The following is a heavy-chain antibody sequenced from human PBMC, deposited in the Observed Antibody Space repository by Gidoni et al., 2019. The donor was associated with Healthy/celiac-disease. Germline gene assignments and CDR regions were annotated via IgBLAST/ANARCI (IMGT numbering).Heavy chain of an antibody. CDR3: ARGGVLLLWFRDLGGMDV. D-gene: IGHD3-10*01. Sequence: QVQLVESGGGVVQPGRSLRLSCAASGFTLSSYGMHWVRQAPGKGLEWVAVIWYDGSNKYYADSVKGRFTISRDNSKNTLYLQMNSLRAEDTAVYYCARGGVLLLWFRDLGGMDVWGQGTTVTVSS. J-gene: IGHJ6*02. CDR1: GFTLSSYG. V-gene: IGHV3-33*01. CDR2: IWYDGSNK.